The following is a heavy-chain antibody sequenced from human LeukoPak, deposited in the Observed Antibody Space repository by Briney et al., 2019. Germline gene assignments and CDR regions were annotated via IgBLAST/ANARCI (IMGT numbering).Heavy chain of an antibody. CDR1: GYSISSDYY. CDR2: IYHRGST. D-gene: IGHD6-13*01. CDR3: ARVGVSSSWGGDWFDP. Sequence: SETLSLTCAVSGYSISSDYYWGWIRQPPGKGLEWIGSIYHRGSTNNNPSLKSRVTISVDTSKNQCSLKLSSVTAADTAVYYCARVGVSSSWGGDWFDPWGQGTLVTVSS. V-gene: IGHV4-38-2*01. J-gene: IGHJ5*02.